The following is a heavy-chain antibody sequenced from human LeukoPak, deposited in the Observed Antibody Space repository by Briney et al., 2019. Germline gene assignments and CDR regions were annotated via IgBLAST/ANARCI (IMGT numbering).Heavy chain of an antibody. Sequence: SETLSLTCTVSGYSISSGYYWGWIRQPPGKGLEWIGSIYHSGSTYYNPSLKSRVTISVDTSKNQFSLKLSSVTAADTAVYYCAREVRGYSYGPYYYYYYMDVWGKGTTVTVSS. D-gene: IGHD5-18*01. J-gene: IGHJ6*03. CDR2: IYHSGST. V-gene: IGHV4-38-2*02. CDR3: AREVRGYSYGPYYYYYYMDV. CDR1: GYSISSGYY.